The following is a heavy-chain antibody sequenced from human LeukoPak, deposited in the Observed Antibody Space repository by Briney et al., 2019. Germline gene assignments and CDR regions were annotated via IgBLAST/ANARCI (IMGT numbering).Heavy chain of an antibody. J-gene: IGHJ6*03. D-gene: IGHD1-26*01. Sequence: GGSLRLSCAASGFTFSSYAMSWVRQAPGKGLEWVSAISGSGGSTYYADSVKGRFTISRDNSKNTLYLQMNSLRAEDTAVYYCAKDGRAATVASIFYYMDVWGKGTTVTVSS. CDR2: ISGSGGST. V-gene: IGHV3-23*01. CDR1: GFTFSSYA. CDR3: AKDGRAATVASIFYYMDV.